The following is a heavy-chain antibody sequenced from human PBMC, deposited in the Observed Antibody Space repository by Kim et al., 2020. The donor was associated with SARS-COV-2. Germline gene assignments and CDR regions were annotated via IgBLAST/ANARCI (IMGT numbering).Heavy chain of an antibody. CDR1: GYTFTGYY. CDR2: INPNSGGT. J-gene: IGHJ4*02. D-gene: IGHD6-6*01. Sequence: ASVKVSCKASGYTFTGYYMHWVRQAPGQGLEWMGWINPNSGGTNYAQKFQGRVTMTRDTSISTAYMELSRLRSDDTAVYYCARGRIAAPRKYYFDYWGQGTLVTVSS. V-gene: IGHV1-2*02. CDR3: ARGRIAAPRKYYFDY.